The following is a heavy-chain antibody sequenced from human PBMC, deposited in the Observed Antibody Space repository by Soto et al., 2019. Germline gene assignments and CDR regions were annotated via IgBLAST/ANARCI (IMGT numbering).Heavy chain of an antibody. V-gene: IGHV3-30*18. CDR1: GFTFSSYG. Sequence: PGGSLRLSCAASGFTFSSYGMHWVRQAPGKGLEWVAVISYDGSNKYYADSVKGRFTISRDNSKNTLYLQMNSLRAEDTAVYYCAKDRSEYSSSWYDFDYWGQGTLVTVSS. CDR3: AKDRSEYSSSWYDFDY. CDR2: ISYDGSNK. D-gene: IGHD6-13*01. J-gene: IGHJ4*02.